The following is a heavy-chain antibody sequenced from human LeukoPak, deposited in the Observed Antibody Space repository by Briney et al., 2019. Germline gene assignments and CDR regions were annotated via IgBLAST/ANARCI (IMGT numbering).Heavy chain of an antibody. J-gene: IGHJ4*02. CDR3: TTPTGPAVIIDY. V-gene: IGHV3-30*02. CDR2: IRKEGTNK. CDR1: GFTFSSYE. Sequence: GGSLRLSCAASGFTFSSYEMNWVRQAPGKGLEWVAFIRKEGTNKYYSDSVKGRFTISRDNSKNTLYLEMNSLRAEDTAVYYCTTPTGPAVIIDYWGPGTLVTVSS. D-gene: IGHD2-2*01.